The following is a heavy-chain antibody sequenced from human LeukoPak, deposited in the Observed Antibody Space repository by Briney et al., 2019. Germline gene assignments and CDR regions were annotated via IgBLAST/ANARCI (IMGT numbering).Heavy chain of an antibody. CDR1: GGSISSGSYY. Sequence: SQTLSLTCTVSGGSISSGSYYWSWIRQPAGKGLEWIGRIYTSGSTNYNPSLKSRVTISVDTSKNQFSLKLSSVTAADTAVYYCASEGRYPDYWGQGTLVTVSS. CDR3: ASEGRYPDY. CDR2: IYTSGST. V-gene: IGHV4-61*02. D-gene: IGHD1-26*01. J-gene: IGHJ4*02.